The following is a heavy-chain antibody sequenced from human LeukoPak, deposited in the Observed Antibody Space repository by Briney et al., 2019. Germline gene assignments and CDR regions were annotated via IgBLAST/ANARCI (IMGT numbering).Heavy chain of an antibody. J-gene: IGHJ4*02. D-gene: IGHD3-3*01. CDR2: ISAYSGNT. CDR1: GYTFTNYG. V-gene: IGHV1-18*01. Sequence: GASVKVSCKASGYTFTNYGISWVRQAPGQGLEWMGWISAYSGNTNYAQNLQGRVTMTTDTSTSTAYMELRSLRSDDTAVYYCARAQDDCDFWSGPFDYWGRGTLVTVSS. CDR3: ARAQDDCDFWSGPFDY.